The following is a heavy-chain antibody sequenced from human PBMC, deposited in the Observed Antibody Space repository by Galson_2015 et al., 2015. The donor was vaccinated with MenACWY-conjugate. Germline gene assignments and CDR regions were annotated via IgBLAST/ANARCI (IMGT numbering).Heavy chain of an antibody. J-gene: IGHJ4*02. V-gene: IGHV7-4-1*02. CDR3: VRVPKQIPTTVPMGRLDY. CDR1: GYTFTNYA. CDR2: INTNTGNP. Sequence: SVKVSCKASGYTFTNYAINWVRQAPGQGLEWLGWINTNTGNPTYAQAFTGRFVFSLDTSVSTAYLQISSLKAEDAAGYYCVRVPKQIPTTVPMGRLDYGGRGPLVPVSS. D-gene: IGHD4-17*01.